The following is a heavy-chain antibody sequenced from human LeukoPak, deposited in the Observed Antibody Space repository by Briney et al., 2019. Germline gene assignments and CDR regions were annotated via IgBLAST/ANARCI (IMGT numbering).Heavy chain of an antibody. V-gene: IGHV3-23*01. CDR1: GFTFTAYA. D-gene: IGHD6-13*01. Sequence: PGGSLRLSCAASGFTFTAYAMNWVRQAPGKGLEWVSAIHGNGSPTYYADPVKGRFAIPRDNSKNTLYLQMNSLRADDTAIYYCARDLPYSNSWGQGTLVTVSS. CDR3: ARDLPYSNS. CDR2: IHGNGSPT. J-gene: IGHJ4*02.